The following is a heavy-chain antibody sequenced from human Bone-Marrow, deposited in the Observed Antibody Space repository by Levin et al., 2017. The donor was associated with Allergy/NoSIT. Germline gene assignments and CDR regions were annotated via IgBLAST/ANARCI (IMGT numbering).Heavy chain of an antibody. CDR2: ITGSSGIV. D-gene: IGHD5-12*01. CDR3: ARGPSGRLRATCFDL. J-gene: IGHJ4*01. CDR1: GFVFSNSD. Sequence: GGSLRLSCAASGFVFSNSDMNWVRQAPGKGLEWVSYITGSSGIVYYADSVKGRFTISRDNAKNSLYLQMNSLRDDDTAVYYCARGPSGRLRATCFDLWGHGTLVTVSS. V-gene: IGHV3-48*02.